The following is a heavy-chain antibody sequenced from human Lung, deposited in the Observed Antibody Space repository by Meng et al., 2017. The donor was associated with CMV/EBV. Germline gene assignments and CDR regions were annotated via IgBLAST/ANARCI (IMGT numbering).Heavy chain of an antibody. V-gene: IGHV4-31*02. J-gene: IGHJ4*02. CDR2: IYYSGST. CDR1: GSISSGGYY. Sequence: GSISSGGYYWSWIRQHPGKGLEWIGYIYYSGSTYYNPSLKSRVTISVGTSKNQFSLKLSSVTAADTAVYYCARSYSSGWSRGGTFDYWGQGTLVTVSS. D-gene: IGHD6-19*01. CDR3: ARSYSSGWSRGGTFDY.